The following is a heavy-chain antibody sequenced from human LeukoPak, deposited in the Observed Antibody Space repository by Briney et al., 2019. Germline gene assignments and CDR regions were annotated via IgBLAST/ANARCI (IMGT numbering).Heavy chain of an antibody. CDR3: ARGPRDIVVVPAATGWFDP. CDR2: ISSSSSTI. V-gene: IGHV3-48*01. Sequence: GGSLRLSCAASGFTFSSYSMNWVRQAPGKGLEWVSYISSSSSTIYYADSVKGRFTISRDNAKNSLYLQMNSLRAEDTAVYYCARGPRDIVVVPAATGWFDPWGQGTLVTVSS. CDR1: GFTFSSYS. D-gene: IGHD2-2*01. J-gene: IGHJ5*02.